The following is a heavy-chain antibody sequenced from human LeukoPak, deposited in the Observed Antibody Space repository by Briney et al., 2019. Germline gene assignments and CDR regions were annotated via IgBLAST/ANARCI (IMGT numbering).Heavy chain of an antibody. V-gene: IGHV4-31*03. D-gene: IGHD2-2*01. CDR2: IYYSGST. Sequence: TLSLTCTVSGGSISSGGYYWSWIRQHPGKGLEWIGYIYYSGSTYYNPSLKSRVTISVDTSKNQFSLKLSSVTAADTAVYYCARGGRRYCSSTSCHGPFDYWGQGTLVTVSS. CDR3: ARGGRRYCSSTSCHGPFDY. CDR1: GGSISSGGYY. J-gene: IGHJ4*02.